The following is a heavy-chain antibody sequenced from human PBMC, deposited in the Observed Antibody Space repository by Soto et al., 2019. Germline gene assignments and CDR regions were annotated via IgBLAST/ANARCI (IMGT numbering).Heavy chain of an antibody. CDR3: ARVLGLDYYYYGMDV. J-gene: IGHJ6*02. CDR1: GGSISGYY. D-gene: IGHD3-16*01. Sequence: QVQLQESGPGLVKPSETLSLTCTVFGGSISGYYWSWIRQPPGKGLEWIGYIYHSGSTNYNPSLESRVTISVDTSKNQCSLKLRAVTAADTAVYYCARVLGLDYYYYGMDVCGQGTTVTVSS. V-gene: IGHV4-59*01. CDR2: IYHSGST.